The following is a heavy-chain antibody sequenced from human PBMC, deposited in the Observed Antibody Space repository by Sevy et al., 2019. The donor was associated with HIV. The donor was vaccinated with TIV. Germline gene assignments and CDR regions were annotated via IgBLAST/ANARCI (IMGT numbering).Heavy chain of an antibody. D-gene: IGHD5-12*01. CDR1: GFTFSSYS. Sequence: GGSLRLSCAASGFTFSSYSMNWVRQAPGKGLEWVAVISNDGGNQYYADSVKGRFTISRDNSKNTVYLQMNSLRAEDTAVYYCAKDVSDGYNYFLDFWGQGALVTVSS. V-gene: IGHV3-30*18. J-gene: IGHJ4*02. CDR3: AKDVSDGYNYFLDF. CDR2: ISNDGGNQ.